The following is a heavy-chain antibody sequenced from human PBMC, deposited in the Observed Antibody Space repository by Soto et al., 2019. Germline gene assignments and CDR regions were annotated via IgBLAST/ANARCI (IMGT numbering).Heavy chain of an antibody. CDR2: IFSNDEK. D-gene: IGHD4-17*01. V-gene: IGHV2-26*01. Sequence: QVTLKESGPVLVKPTETLTLTCTVSGFSLSNARMGVSWIRQPPGKALEWLAHIFSNDEKSYSTSLKSRLTITKDTSKSQVVLTMTNMDPVDPATYYCARRAYGDYGEYYFDYWGQGTLVTVSS. CDR3: ARRAYGDYGEYYFDY. J-gene: IGHJ4*02. CDR1: GFSLSNARMG.